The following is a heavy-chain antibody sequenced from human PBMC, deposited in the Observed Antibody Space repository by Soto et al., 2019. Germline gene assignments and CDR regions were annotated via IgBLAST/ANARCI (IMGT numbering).Heavy chain of an antibody. CDR1: GGSIGSSSYF. V-gene: IGHV4-39*01. J-gene: IGHJ5*02. CDR2: IYYSGST. CDR3: ARHPSDFWFDP. Sequence: SVILTLTCTVSGGSIGSSSYFWGWIRQPPGKGLEWIGSIYYSGSTYYNPSLKSRVTVSVDTSKNQFSLKLSSVTAADTAVYYCARHPSDFWFDPWGQGTLVTVSS. D-gene: IGHD2-21*02.